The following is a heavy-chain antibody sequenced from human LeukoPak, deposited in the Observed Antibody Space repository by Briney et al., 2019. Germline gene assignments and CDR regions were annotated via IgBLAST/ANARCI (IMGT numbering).Heavy chain of an antibody. Sequence: GGSLRLSCAASGFTFSTYSMSWVRQAPGKGLEWISYISSSSSTIYYADSVKGRFTVSRDNAKNPLYLQMSSLRDEDTAVYYCARYLSGWSDDFWGQGTLVTVSS. CDR2: ISSSSSTI. CDR3: ARYLSGWSDDF. CDR1: GFTFSTYS. D-gene: IGHD6-19*01. V-gene: IGHV3-48*02. J-gene: IGHJ4*02.